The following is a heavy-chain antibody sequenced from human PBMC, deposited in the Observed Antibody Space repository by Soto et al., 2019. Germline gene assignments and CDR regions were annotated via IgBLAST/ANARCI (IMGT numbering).Heavy chain of an antibody. CDR3: ATSMRHTLDP. CDR2: INQDGSDK. CDR1: RFTFGIHW. Sequence: EVQVVESGGGLVQPGGSLRLSCAASRFTFGIHWMTWVRQVPGKGLEWVANINQDGSDKYYVDSVKGRFIISRDNAKDSLYLQMNSLRVEDTAVYYGATSMRHTLDPWGQGALVTVS. J-gene: IGHJ5*02. V-gene: IGHV3-7*01. D-gene: IGHD2-21*01.